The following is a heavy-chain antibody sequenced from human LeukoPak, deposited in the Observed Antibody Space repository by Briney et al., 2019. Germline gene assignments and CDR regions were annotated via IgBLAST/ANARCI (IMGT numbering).Heavy chain of an antibody. V-gene: IGHV3-30*04. Sequence: GGSLRLSWAASGFTFSSYAMHWVRQAPGKGLEWVAVISYDGSNKYYADSVKGRFTTSRDNSKNTLYLQMNSLRAGDTAVYYCARVEIGYSSRWYGNWEFGQFDYWGQGTLVTVSS. D-gene: IGHD6-13*01. CDR1: GFTFSSYA. J-gene: IGHJ4*02. CDR3: ARVEIGYSSRWYGNWEFGQFDY. CDR2: ISYDGSNK.